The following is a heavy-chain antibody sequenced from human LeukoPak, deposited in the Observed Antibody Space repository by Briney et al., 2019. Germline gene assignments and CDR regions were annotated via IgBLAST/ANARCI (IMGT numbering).Heavy chain of an antibody. CDR3: ARGSVSEGSDY. CDR2: ISSNDDST. V-gene: IGHV3-23*01. CDR1: GFTFSTYT. D-gene: IGHD1-14*01. J-gene: IGHJ4*02. Sequence: PGGSLRLSCAASGFTFSTYTMSWVRQAPGKGLEWVSSISSNDDSTYYADSVEGRFTISRVDSKNTLWLQMDSLRDEDTAVYYCARGSVSEGSDYWGQGTLVTVSS.